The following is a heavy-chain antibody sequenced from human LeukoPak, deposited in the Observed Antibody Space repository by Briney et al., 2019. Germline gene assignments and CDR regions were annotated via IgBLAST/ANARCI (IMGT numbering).Heavy chain of an antibody. CDR3: ARALGSGWYAWFDP. CDR1: GGSISSYY. Sequence: SETLSLTCTVSGGSISSYYWSWIRQPPGKGLEWIGYIYYSGSTNYNPSLKSRVTISVDTSKNQFSLKLSSVTAADTAVYYCARALGSGWYAWFDPWGQGTLVTVSS. J-gene: IGHJ5*02. V-gene: IGHV4-59*01. CDR2: IYYSGST. D-gene: IGHD6-19*01.